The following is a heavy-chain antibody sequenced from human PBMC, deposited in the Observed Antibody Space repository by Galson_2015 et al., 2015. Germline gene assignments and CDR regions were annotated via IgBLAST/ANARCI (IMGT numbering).Heavy chain of an antibody. J-gene: IGHJ4*02. CDR3: ARVRDSSSWYYFDY. CDR2: ISSSSSTI. D-gene: IGHD6-13*01. Sequence: SLRLSCAASGFTFSSYGMNWVRQAPGKGLEWVSYISSSSSTIYYADSVKGRFTISRDNSKNTLYLQMNSLRAEDTAVYYCARVRDSSSWYYFDYWGQGTLVTVSS. CDR1: GFTFSSYG. V-gene: IGHV3-48*01.